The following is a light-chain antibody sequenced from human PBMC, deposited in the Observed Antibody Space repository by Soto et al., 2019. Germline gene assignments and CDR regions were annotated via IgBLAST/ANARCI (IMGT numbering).Light chain of an antibody. V-gene: IGLV4-69*01. Sequence: QPVLTQSPSASASLGASVKLTCTLSSGHSSYAIAWHQQQPEKGPRYLMKLNSDGRHSKGDGIPDRFSGSSSGAERYLTISSLQSEDEAEYFCQTWGTGIAVFGGGTKLTVL. CDR1: SGHSSYA. CDR3: QTWGTGIAV. J-gene: IGLJ7*01. CDR2: LNSDGRH.